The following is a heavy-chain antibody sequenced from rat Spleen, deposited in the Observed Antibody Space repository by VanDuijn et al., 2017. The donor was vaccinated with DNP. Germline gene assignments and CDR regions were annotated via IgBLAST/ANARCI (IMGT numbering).Heavy chain of an antibody. J-gene: IGHJ2*01. CDR3: ASWSPIAPISTSNY. CDR2: INASGSKT. D-gene: IGHD1-2*01. V-gene: IGHV5-25*01. CDR1: GFTFSDYY. Sequence: EVQLVESGGGLVQPGRSLKLSCAASGFTFSDYYMAWVRQAPTKGLEWVVTINASGSKTYCPDSVKGRFTISRDNAENTVYLQMNSLRSEDTATYFCASWSPIAPISTSNYWGQGVMVTVSS.